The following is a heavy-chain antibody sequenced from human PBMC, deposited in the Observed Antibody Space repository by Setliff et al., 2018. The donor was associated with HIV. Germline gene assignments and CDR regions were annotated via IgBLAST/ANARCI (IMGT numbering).Heavy chain of an antibody. Sequence: ETLSLTCTVSGASISTYYWNWIRQPPGKGLEWIGDIDYRGSTNYNPSLQSRVIISADTSKNQFSLKLSSVTAADTAVYYCARARRDSYDRGRRNHYYIDVWGKGTTVTVSS. CDR2: IDYRGST. V-gene: IGHV4-59*01. CDR3: ARARRDSYDRGRRNHYYIDV. D-gene: IGHD3-22*01. J-gene: IGHJ6*03. CDR1: GASISTYY.